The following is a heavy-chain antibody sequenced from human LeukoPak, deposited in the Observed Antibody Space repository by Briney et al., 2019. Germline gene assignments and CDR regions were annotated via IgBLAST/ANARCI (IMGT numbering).Heavy chain of an antibody. CDR1: GFTFSSYW. D-gene: IGHD1-26*01. Sequence: SGGSLRLSCAASGFTFSSYWMTWVRQAPGKGLEWVANIKQDGSEKYYVDSVKGRFTISRDNAKNSLYLQMNSLRAEDTAVYYCARDRTPWELYLDCWGQGTLVTVSS. CDR2: IKQDGSEK. V-gene: IGHV3-7*01. CDR3: ARDRTPWELYLDC. J-gene: IGHJ4*02.